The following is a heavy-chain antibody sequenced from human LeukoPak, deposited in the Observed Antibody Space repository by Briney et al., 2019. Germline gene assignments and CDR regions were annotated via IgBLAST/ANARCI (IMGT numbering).Heavy chain of an antibody. CDR1: GGSISSSSYY. CDR2: IYYSGST. D-gene: IGHD5-24*01. CDR3: ARDWDSKRWLPSAFDY. J-gene: IGHJ4*02. Sequence: KTSQTLSLTCTVSGGSISSSSYYWGWIRQPPGKGLEWIGSIYYSGSTYYNPSLKSRVTISVDTSKNQFSLKLSSVTAADTAVYYCARDWDSKRWLPSAFDYWGQGTLVTVSS. V-gene: IGHV4-39*07.